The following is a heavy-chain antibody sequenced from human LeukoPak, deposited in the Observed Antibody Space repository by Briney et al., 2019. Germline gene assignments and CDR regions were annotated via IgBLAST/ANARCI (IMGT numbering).Heavy chain of an antibody. J-gene: IGHJ4*02. V-gene: IGHV1-2*02. CDR1: GYTFTGYY. CDR2: INPNSGGT. Sequence: ASVKVSCKASGYTFTGYYMHWVRQAPGQGLEWMGWINPNSGGTNYAQKFQGSVSMTRDTSISTANMELSRLKSDDTAVYYCARGRRILVGDTNAGDFFDYWGQGTLVTVSS. CDR3: ARGRRILVGDTNAGDFFDY. D-gene: IGHD1-26*01.